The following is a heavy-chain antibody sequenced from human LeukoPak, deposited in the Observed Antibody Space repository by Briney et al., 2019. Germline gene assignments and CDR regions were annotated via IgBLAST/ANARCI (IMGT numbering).Heavy chain of an antibody. CDR1: GFTFSDSY. CDR2: ISSSGGTI. J-gene: IGHJ4*02. D-gene: IGHD7-27*01. Sequence: EGSLRLSCAASGFTFSDSYMSWIRQVPGKGLEWISYISSSGGTIYYADSVKGRFTISRDNAKNSLYLQMNSLRAEDTAVYYCAKEGGDWGEGYFDYWGQGTLVTVSS. CDR3: AKEGGDWGEGYFDY. V-gene: IGHV3-11*01.